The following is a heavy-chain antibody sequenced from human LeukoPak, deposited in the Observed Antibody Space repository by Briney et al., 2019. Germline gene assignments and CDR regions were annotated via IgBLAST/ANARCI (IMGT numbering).Heavy chain of an antibody. CDR1: GFTFSSYD. Sequence: GGSLRLSCAASGFTFSSYDVHWVRQATGKGLEWVSAIGTAGDTYYPGSVKGRFTISRENAKNSLYLQMNSLRAGDTAVYYCARSGTYYYYGMDVWGQGTTVTVSS. V-gene: IGHV3-13*01. CDR2: IGTAGDT. J-gene: IGHJ6*02. D-gene: IGHD3-10*01. CDR3: ARSGTYYYYGMDV.